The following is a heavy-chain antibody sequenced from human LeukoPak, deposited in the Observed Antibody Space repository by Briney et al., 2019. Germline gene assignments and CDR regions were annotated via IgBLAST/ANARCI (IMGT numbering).Heavy chain of an antibody. Sequence: GASVKVSCKTSGYTFTSYGISWVRQAPGQGLEWMAWISANNGDTNYAQKVQGRVVLSRDTSTNTAYMELRYLMFDDTAVYYCATGYRHDYWGQGTLVIVSS. CDR3: ATGYRHDY. D-gene: IGHD2-2*02. V-gene: IGHV1-18*04. CDR2: ISANNGDT. CDR1: GYTFTSYG. J-gene: IGHJ4*02.